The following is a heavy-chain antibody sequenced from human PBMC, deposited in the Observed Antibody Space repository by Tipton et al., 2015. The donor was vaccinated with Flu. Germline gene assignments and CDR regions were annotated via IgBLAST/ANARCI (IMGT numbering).Heavy chain of an antibody. J-gene: IGHJ4*02. V-gene: IGHV3-9*01. D-gene: IGHD2-21*01. CDR2: ISWNSVGI. Sequence: SLRLSCAASGFTFDDYAMHWVRQAPGKGLEWVSGISWNSVGIGYADSVKGRITVSRDNAKNSLYLQMNSLRPEDTALYYCAKDIVEDYPSPRGAYDYWGQGTLVTVSS. CDR3: AKDIVEDYPSPRGAYDY. CDR1: GFTFDDYA.